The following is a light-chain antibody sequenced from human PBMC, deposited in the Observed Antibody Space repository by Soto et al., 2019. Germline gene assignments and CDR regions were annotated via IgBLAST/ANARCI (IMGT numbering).Light chain of an antibody. CDR3: QQYETFPGT. J-gene: IGKJ1*01. V-gene: IGKV3-15*01. CDR2: GAS. CDR1: QSVRSI. Sequence: EILMTQSPATLSVSPGESATLSCRASQSVRSIFLAWYQKKPGQTPSLLIYGASTRATGIPARLSGSGYGTELTITIASMQTDDFETYYCQQYETFPGTFGPGTKVDIK.